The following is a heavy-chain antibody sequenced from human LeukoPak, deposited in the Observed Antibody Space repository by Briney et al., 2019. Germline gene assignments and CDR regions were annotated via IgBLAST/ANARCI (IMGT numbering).Heavy chain of an antibody. D-gene: IGHD5-24*01. CDR2: IYYSGST. J-gene: IGHJ4*02. V-gene: IGHV4-39*01. Sequence: SETLSLTCTVSGGSISSSSYYWGWIRQPPGKGLEWIGSIYYSGSTYYNPSLKSRVTISVDTSKNQFSLKLSSVTAADTAVYYCARHERDCYNLGGADYWGQGTLVTVSS. CDR3: ARHERDCYNLGGADY. CDR1: GGSISSSSYY.